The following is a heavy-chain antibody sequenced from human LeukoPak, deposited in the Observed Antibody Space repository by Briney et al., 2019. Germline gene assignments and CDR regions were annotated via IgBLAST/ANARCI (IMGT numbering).Heavy chain of an antibody. CDR1: GFTFSSYA. V-gene: IGHV3-49*04. J-gene: IGHJ4*02. D-gene: IGHD5-12*01. Sequence: GGSLRLSCAASGFTFSSYAMTWVRQAPGKGPEWVGFIRSKAYGGTTEYAASVKGRFTISRDDSKSIAYLQMDSLKTEDTAVYYCTRAGGGSGYDSYGDYWGQGTLVTVSS. CDR2: IRSKAYGGTT. CDR3: TRAGGGSGYDSYGDY.